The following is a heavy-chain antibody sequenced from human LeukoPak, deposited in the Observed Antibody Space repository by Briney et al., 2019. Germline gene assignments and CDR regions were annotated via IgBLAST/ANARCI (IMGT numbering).Heavy chain of an antibody. CDR1: GFIFDSYA. J-gene: IGHJ4*02. D-gene: IGHD4-17*01. CDR2: ISGGFVT. V-gene: IGHV3-23*01. CDR3: STRDYDVVRGAH. Sequence: GGSLRLSVAASGFIFDSYAMIWVRQPPGQGLQWVSSISGGFVTDYADSVKGRFTISRDNSKNTLYLQMDSLRAEDTALYYCSTRDYDVVRGAHWGQGTLVTVSS.